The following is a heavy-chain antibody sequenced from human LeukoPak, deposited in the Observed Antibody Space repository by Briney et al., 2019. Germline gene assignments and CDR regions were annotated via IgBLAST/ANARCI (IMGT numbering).Heavy chain of an antibody. V-gene: IGHV3-7*02. J-gene: IGHJ5*02. D-gene: IGHD5-12*01. CDR2: INQDRIEK. CDR1: GFTFSRYW. Sequence: GGSLRLSCAASGFTFSRYWMSWVRQAPGKGLEWVANINQDRIEKCDVDSVKGRFSITKDNTKDSVYLQMDSLRAGDTAVYDCAIDRSRATRVISNWFDPRGQGTLVTVSS. CDR3: AIDRSRATRVISNWFDP.